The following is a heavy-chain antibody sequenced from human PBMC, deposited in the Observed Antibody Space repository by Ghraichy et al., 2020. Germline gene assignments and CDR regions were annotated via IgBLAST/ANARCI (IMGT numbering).Heavy chain of an antibody. Sequence: GGSLRLSCAASGFTLINYAMSWVRQAPGKGLEWVSTIDNSGGSTYYADSVKGRFTISRDNSKNTLYLQMNSLRAEDTAVYYCANFVELRGSYYYYGMGVWGQGTTVTVSS. CDR1: GFTLINYA. CDR3: ANFVELRGSYYYYGMGV. J-gene: IGHJ6*02. D-gene: IGHD1-7*01. V-gene: IGHV3-23*01. CDR2: IDNSGGST.